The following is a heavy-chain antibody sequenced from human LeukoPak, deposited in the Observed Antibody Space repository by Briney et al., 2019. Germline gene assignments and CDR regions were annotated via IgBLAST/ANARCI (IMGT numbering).Heavy chain of an antibody. Sequence: GGSLRLSCAVSGFSISSFGMSWVRQAPGKGLEWVSAISVNGETTWYADSVKGRFIISRDNSKNTLYLQLSSLRAEDTAVYYCAQGYSSGWYPYWGRGSLVSVSS. CDR2: ISVNGETT. J-gene: IGHJ4*02. CDR1: GFSISSFG. D-gene: IGHD6-19*01. V-gene: IGHV3-23*01. CDR3: AQGYSSGWYPY.